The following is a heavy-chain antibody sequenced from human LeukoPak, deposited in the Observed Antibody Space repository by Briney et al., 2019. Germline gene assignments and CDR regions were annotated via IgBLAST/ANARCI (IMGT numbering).Heavy chain of an antibody. D-gene: IGHD3-3*01. CDR3: ARETGVSVYYFDY. Sequence: GGSLRLSCAASGFTFSSYAVHWVRQAPGKGLEWVAVISYDGSNKYYADSVKGRFTISRDNSKNTLYLQMNSLRAEDTAVYYCARETGVSVYYFDYWGQGTLVTVSS. J-gene: IGHJ4*02. CDR1: GFTFSSYA. CDR2: ISYDGSNK. V-gene: IGHV3-30-3*01.